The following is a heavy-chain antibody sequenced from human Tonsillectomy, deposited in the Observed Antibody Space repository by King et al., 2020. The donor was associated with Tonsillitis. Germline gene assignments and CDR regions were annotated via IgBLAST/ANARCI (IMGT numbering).Heavy chain of an antibody. CDR1: GGTFSSYA. J-gene: IGHJ4*02. CDR2: IIPIFVTA. V-gene: IGHV1-69*01. D-gene: IGHD2-15*01. Sequence: VKLVQSGAEVKKPGSSVKVSCKASGGTFSSYAISWVRQAPGQGLEWMGGIIPIFVTANYAQKFQGRVTITADESTSTAYMELSSLRSEDTAVYYCASTGEKYCSGGSCYSGFDYWGQGTLVTVSS. CDR3: ASTGEKYCSGGSCYSGFDY.